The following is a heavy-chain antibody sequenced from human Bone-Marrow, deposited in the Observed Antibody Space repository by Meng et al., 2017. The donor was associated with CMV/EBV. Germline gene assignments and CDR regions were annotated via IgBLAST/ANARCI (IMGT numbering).Heavy chain of an antibody. CDR1: GFTFSSYG. Sequence: GESLKISCAASGFTFSSYGMHWVRQAPGKGLEWVAFIRYDGSNNYYVDSVKGRFTISRDSSKNTLYLQMNSLRAEDTAVYYCAKSYGDYVDYFDYWGQGTLVNVSS. CDR2: IRYDGSNN. J-gene: IGHJ4*02. CDR3: AKSYGDYVDYFDY. D-gene: IGHD4-17*01. V-gene: IGHV3-30*02.